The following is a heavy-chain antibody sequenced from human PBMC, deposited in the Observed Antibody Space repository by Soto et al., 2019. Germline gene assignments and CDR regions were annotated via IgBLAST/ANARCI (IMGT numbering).Heavy chain of an antibody. D-gene: IGHD1-1*01. CDR3: ARVWTFLGFDP. V-gene: IGHV1-69*05. J-gene: IGHJ5*02. CDR1: GGTFSSYA. CDR2: IIPIFGTA. Sequence: SVKVSCKASGGTFSSYAISWVRQAPGQGLEWMGGIIPIFGTANYAQKFQGRVTMTRNTSISTAYMELSSLRSEDTAVYYCARVWTFLGFDPWGQGTLVTVSS.